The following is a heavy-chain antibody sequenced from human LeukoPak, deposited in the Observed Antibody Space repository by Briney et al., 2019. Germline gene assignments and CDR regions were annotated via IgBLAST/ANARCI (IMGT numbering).Heavy chain of an antibody. CDR1: GGTFSSYA. CDR2: IIPIFGIA. CDR3: ARDHGLLGYYGMDV. J-gene: IGHJ6*02. Sequence: SVKVSCKASGGTFSSYAISWVRQAPGQGLEWMGRIIPIFGIANYAQKFQGRVTITADKSTSTAYMELSSLRSEDTAVYYCARDHGLLGYYGMDVWGQGTTVTVSS. D-gene: IGHD2-15*01. V-gene: IGHV1-69*04.